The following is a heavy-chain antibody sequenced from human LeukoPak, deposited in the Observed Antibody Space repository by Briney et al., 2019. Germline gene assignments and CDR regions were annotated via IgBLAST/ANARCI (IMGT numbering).Heavy chain of an antibody. CDR3: ARARQDSPGEWHNFDY. V-gene: IGHV1-2*06. CDR1: GYTFTGYY. CDR2: INPNSGGT. D-gene: IGHD3-16*01. Sequence: ASVKVSCKASGYTFTGYYMHWVRQAPGQGLEWMGRINPNSGGTNYVQKFQGRVTMTRDTSISTACMELSRLRSDDTAVYYCARARQDSPGEWHNFDYWGQGTLVTVSS. J-gene: IGHJ4*02.